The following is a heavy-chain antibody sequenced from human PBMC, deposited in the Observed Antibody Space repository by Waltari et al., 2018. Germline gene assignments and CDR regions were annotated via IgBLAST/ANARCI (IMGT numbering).Heavy chain of an antibody. CDR2: IWYDGRNK. V-gene: IGHV3-33*08. CDR3: ARVKSRYSSGKWLDY. J-gene: IGHJ4*02. Sequence: VQLLESGGGLVQPGGSLRLSCAASGFTFRSYALSWVRQAPGKGLEWVAVIWYDGRNKYYADSVKGRFTISRDNSKNTLYLQMNSLRAEDTAVYYCARVKSRYSSGKWLDYWGQGTLVTVSS. D-gene: IGHD6-19*01. CDR1: GFTFRSYA.